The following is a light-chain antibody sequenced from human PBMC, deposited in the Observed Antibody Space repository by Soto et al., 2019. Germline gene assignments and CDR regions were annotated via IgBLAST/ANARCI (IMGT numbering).Light chain of an antibody. CDR3: QPYNGFHIN. J-gene: IGKJ5*01. V-gene: IGKV1-12*01. CDR2: TTS. Sequence: DIQMTQSPSFVSASVGDRVTVTCRASQGSRSWLALDQQKPGKAPKLLIYTTSTFESGVPSRISGSGAGTHFTCAISNLQAEDLATYQCQPYNGFHINVGQGTRLEIK. CDR1: QGSRSW.